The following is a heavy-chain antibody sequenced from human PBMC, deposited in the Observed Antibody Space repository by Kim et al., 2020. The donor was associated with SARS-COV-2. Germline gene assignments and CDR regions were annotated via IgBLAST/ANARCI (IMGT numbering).Heavy chain of an antibody. CDR3: ARDGKSAFYRGGELSLYNTD. V-gene: IGHV3-21*01. CDR1: GFTFSSYS. Sequence: GGSLRLSCAASGFTFSSYSMNWVRQAPGKGLEWVSSISSSSSYIYYADSVKGRFTISRDNAKNSLYLQMNSLRAEETAVYYCARDGKSAFYRGGELSLYNTDWGQGTLVTVSS. D-gene: IGHD3-16*02. J-gene: IGHJ4*02. CDR2: ISSSSSYI.